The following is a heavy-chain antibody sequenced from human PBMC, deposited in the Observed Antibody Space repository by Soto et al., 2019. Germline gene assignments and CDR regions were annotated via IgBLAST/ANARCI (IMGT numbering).Heavy chain of an antibody. CDR1: GFTFSSYG. D-gene: IGHD3-16*02. CDR3: AKEHTPYDYVWGSYRSSDIYYDNPGSFDY. V-gene: IGHV3-30*18. Sequence: QVQLVESGGGVVQPGRSLRLSCAASGFTFSSYGMHWVRQAPGKGLEWVAVISYDGSNKYYADSVKGRFTISRDNSKNTLYLQMNSLRAEDEDGYYCAKEHTPYDYVWGSYRSSDIYYDNPGSFDYWGQGTLVTVSS. J-gene: IGHJ4*02. CDR2: ISYDGSNK.